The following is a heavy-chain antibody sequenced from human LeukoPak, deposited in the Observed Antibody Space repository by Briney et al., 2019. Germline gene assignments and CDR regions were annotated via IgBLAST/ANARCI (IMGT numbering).Heavy chain of an antibody. Sequence: SETLSLACSVSGGSISSYYWSWIRQPPGKGLEYIGYIYYSGSTNYNPSLKSRVTISVDTSKDQFSLNLTSVTAADTAVYYCARLKCISTTCPSRYVMDVWGQGTTVTVSS. CDR1: GGSISSYY. CDR3: ARLKCISTTCPSRYVMDV. V-gene: IGHV4-59*01. D-gene: IGHD2-2*01. CDR2: IYYSGST. J-gene: IGHJ6*02.